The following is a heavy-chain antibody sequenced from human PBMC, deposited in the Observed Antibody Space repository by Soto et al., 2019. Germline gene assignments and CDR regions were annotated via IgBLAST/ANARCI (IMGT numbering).Heavy chain of an antibody. Sequence: SEDLSLTCTVSGGSVSNSKYYWGWIRQSPGKGLEWIGSVYYRGRSYSKSSVKSRVTISVDTSKNQFSLNLNSVTASDTAVYYCVSQRTSVLTQAFFDYWGPGALDTVSS. CDR1: GGSVSNSKYY. J-gene: IGHJ4*02. D-gene: IGHD2-8*01. V-gene: IGHV4-39*01. CDR2: VYYRGRS. CDR3: VSQRTSVLTQAFFDY.